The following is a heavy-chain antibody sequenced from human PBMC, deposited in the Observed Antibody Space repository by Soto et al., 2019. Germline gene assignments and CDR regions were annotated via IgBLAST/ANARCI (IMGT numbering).Heavy chain of an antibody. CDR2: IYYSGST. CDR3: ARHRRGHYDILTGYYPYYYYGMDV. V-gene: IGHV4-39*01. J-gene: IGHJ6*02. CDR1: GGSISSSSYY. D-gene: IGHD3-9*01. Sequence: SETLSLTCTVSGGSISSSSYYWGWIRQPPGKGLEWIGSIYYSGSTYYNPSLKRRVTISVDTSKNQFSLTLSSVTAADTAVYYCARHRRGHYDILTGYYPYYYYGMDVWGQGTTVTVSS.